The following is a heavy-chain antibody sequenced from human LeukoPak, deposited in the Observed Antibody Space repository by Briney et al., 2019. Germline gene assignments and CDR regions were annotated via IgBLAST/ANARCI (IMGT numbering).Heavy chain of an antibody. J-gene: IGHJ4*02. CDR1: GFTFSSYG. V-gene: IGHV3-30*02. CDR2: IRYDGSNK. D-gene: IGHD1-26*01. CDR3: ASTSWELPDY. Sequence: PGGSLRLSCAASGFTFSSYGMHWVRQAPGKGLEWVAFIRYDGSNKYYADSVKGRFTISRDNAKNSLYLQMNSLRAEDTAVYYCASTSWELPDYWGQGTLVTVSS.